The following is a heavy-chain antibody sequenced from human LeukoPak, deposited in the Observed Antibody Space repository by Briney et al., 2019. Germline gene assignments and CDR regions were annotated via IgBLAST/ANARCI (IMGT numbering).Heavy chain of an antibody. Sequence: GLAVRVSCPASGFAFSDFYMSWVREAPGRGLDWVADISSSGRAVTYADSVKGRFTISRDNGNSSLYLHMSSLGAEDTAVYHCARHPYHSSMGSHSDYGAQGTLVAVSS. J-gene: IGHJ4*02. D-gene: IGHD3-10*01. V-gene: IGHV3-11*01. CDR3: ARHPYHSSMGSHSDY. CDR2: ISSSGRAV. CDR1: GFAFSDFY.